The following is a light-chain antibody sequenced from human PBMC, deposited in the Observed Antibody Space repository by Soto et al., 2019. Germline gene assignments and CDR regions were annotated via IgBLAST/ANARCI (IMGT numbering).Light chain of an antibody. CDR1: RGISNW. Sequence: DIQMTQSPSSLSASVGASVTITCRASRGISNWLAWYQQSPWKAPKLLIYAASSLQSGVPSRFSGSGCGTYFTLTISNLQTEDFATYYCQQTNSFPHTFGQGTKLEIK. CDR3: QQTNSFPHT. J-gene: IGKJ2*01. V-gene: IGKV1-12*01. CDR2: AAS.